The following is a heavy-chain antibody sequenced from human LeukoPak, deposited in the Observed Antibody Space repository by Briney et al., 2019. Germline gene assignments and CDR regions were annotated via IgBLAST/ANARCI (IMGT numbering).Heavy chain of an antibody. Sequence: PSETLSLTCTVCGGFMSRRSHYWGWIRQPPGKGLEWIGSIDYSGSTYYNPSLGSRVTISVDTSMNQFSLKLTSVTAADTAVYYWAIHMVWITNFYYYMDVWGKGTTVTVSS. J-gene: IGHJ6*03. D-gene: IGHD3-10*01. CDR2: IDYSGST. CDR3: AIHMVWITNFYYYMDV. V-gene: IGHV4-39*01. CDR1: GGFMSRRSHY.